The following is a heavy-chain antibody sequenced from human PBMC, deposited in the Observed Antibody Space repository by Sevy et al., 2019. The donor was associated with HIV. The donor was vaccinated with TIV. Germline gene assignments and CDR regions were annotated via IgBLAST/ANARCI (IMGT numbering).Heavy chain of an antibody. CDR3: ARGEQWLSFNY. D-gene: IGHD6-19*01. V-gene: IGHV3-53*01. CDR2: IYGNHST. J-gene: IGHJ4*02. CDR1: GFTMSSNY. Sequence: GGSLRLSCAASGFTMSSNYLSWVRQVPGKGLEWVSVIYGNHSTYYADFVKGRFTISRDNSKNTLYLQMNSLRAEDTAIYYCARGEQWLSFNYWGQGSLVTVSS.